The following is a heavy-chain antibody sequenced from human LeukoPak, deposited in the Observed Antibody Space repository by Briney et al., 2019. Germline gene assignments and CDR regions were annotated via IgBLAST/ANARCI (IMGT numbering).Heavy chain of an antibody. CDR2: ISGSGTTK. CDR1: GFTFSRYT. CDR3: AKDRGIAAAGFDY. V-gene: IGHV3-48*01. D-gene: IGHD6-13*01. J-gene: IGHJ4*02. Sequence: HPGGSLRLSCAASGFTFSRYTMNWVRQAPGKGLEWVSYISGSGTTKYYADSVKGRFTISRDNSKNTLYLQMNSLRAEDTAVYYCAKDRGIAAAGFDYWGQGTLVTVSS.